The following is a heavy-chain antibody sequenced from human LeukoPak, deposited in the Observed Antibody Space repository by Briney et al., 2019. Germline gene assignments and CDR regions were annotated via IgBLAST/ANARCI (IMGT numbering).Heavy chain of an antibody. V-gene: IGHV4-59*01. Sequence: SETLSLTCTVSGGSISSYYWSWIRQPPGKGLEWIGYIYYSGSTNYNPSLKSRVTISVDTSKNQFSLKLSSVTAADTAVYYCARDNYTESYFDYWGQGTLVTVSS. J-gene: IGHJ4*02. CDR2: IYYSGST. CDR3: ARDNYTESYFDY. CDR1: GGSISSYY. D-gene: IGHD2-2*02.